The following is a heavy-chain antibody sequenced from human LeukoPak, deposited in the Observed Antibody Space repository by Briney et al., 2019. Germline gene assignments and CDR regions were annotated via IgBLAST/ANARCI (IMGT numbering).Heavy chain of an antibody. Sequence: ETLSLTCTVSGGSISSYYWSWIRQPAGKGLEWVSGIAAGATSTYYADSVKGRFTISRDNSRKTVHLQMNSLRAEDTAVYYCAKSYDSGGYPLGDYWGQGTLVTVSS. CDR2: IAAGATST. D-gene: IGHD3-22*01. V-gene: IGHV3-23*01. CDR3: AKSYDSGGYPLGDY. CDR1: GGSISSYY. J-gene: IGHJ4*02.